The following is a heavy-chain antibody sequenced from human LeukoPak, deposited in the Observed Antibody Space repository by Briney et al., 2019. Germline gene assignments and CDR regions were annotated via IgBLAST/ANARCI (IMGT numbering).Heavy chain of an antibody. CDR3: ARVRGWSYYYDSSGYRYYFDY. Sequence: SETLSLTCAVYGVSFSGYYWSWIRQPPGKGLEWIGEINHSGSTNYNPSLKSRVTISVDASKNQFSLKLSSVTAADTAVYYCARVRGWSYYYDSSGYRYYFDYWGQGTLVTVSS. CDR2: INHSGST. D-gene: IGHD3-22*01. J-gene: IGHJ4*02. V-gene: IGHV4-34*01. CDR1: GVSFSGYY.